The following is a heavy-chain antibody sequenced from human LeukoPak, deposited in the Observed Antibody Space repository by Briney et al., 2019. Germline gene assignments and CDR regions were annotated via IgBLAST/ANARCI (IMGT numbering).Heavy chain of an antibody. CDR1: GFTFSSYG. CDR3: AKAESYYDSSGYYYGEYFQH. CDR2: IRYDGSYK. D-gene: IGHD3-22*01. Sequence: GGSLRLSCAASGFTFSSYGMHWVRQAPGKGLEWVAFIRYDGSYKYYADSVKGRFTISRDNSKNTLYLQMNSLRTEDTAVYYCAKAESYYDSSGYYYGEYFQHWGQGTLSPSPQ. J-gene: IGHJ1*01. V-gene: IGHV3-30*02.